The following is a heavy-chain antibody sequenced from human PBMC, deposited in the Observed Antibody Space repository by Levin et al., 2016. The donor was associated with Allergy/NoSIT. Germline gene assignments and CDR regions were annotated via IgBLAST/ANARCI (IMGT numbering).Heavy chain of an antibody. V-gene: IGHV3-48*04. CDR2: ISGSGRSI. Sequence: GESLKISCAASGFTFSRYSMSWVRQAPGKGLEWVSFISGSGRSIYYADSVKGRFTISRDNAKNSLSLEMISLRVEDTAVYYCAGDAGTAAPFDYWGQGILVTVSS. CDR1: GFTFSRYS. CDR3: AGDAGTAAPFDY. J-gene: IGHJ4*02. D-gene: IGHD6-13*01.